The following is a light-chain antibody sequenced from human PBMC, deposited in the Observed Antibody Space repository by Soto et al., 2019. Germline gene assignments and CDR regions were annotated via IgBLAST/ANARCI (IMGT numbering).Light chain of an antibody. CDR3: QQYNNWPLT. J-gene: IGKJ4*01. Sequence: EIVMTQSPATLSVSPGERATLSCRASQSISTNLAWYQQKPGQAPRLLIYGASTRATGIPARFSGSVSGTEFTLTISSLQSEDFAVYSCQQYNNWPLTFGGGTKVEPK. CDR2: GAS. V-gene: IGKV3-15*01. CDR1: QSISTN.